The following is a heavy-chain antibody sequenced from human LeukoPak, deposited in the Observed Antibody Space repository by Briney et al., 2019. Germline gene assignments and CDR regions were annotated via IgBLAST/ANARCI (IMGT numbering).Heavy chain of an antibody. Sequence: GGSLRLSCAASEFIFSDYAMGWVRQAPGKGLEWVSTIDKTTYPTFYADSVKGRFTISRDNSKNTLYLQMNSLRTEHTAVCAKFEGATIPGWFNDYWGQGILVTVSS. J-gene: IGHJ4*02. V-gene: IGHV3-23*05. CDR2: IDKTTYPT. CDR3: FEGATIPGWFNDY. CDR1: EFIFSDYA. D-gene: IGHD6-19*01.